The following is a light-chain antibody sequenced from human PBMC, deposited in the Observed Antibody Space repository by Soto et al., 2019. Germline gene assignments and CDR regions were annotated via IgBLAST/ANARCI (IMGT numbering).Light chain of an antibody. CDR3: QSYDSSLSDWV. V-gene: IGLV1-40*01. CDR1: SSNIGAGYD. J-gene: IGLJ3*02. Sequence: QSVLTQPPSVSGAPGQRVTISCTGSSSNIGAGYDVHWYQQLPGTAPKLLIYGNSTRPSGVPDRFSGSKSGTSASLAITGLQAEDEADYYCQSYDSSLSDWVFGGGTQLTVL. CDR2: GNS.